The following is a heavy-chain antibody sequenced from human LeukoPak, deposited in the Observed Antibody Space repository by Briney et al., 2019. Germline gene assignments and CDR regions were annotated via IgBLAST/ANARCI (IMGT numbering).Heavy chain of an antibody. Sequence: RPGGSLRLSCAASGFTFSDYSMNWVRQAPGKGPEWLSYIVSTSHVTIYADSVMGRFTISRDNAKNSVSLQMSSLRAEDTAVYYCARVPRWYVIDYWGQGTLVTVSS. J-gene: IGHJ4*02. CDR1: GFTFSDYS. CDR3: ARVPRWYVIDY. V-gene: IGHV3-48*01. D-gene: IGHD4-23*01. CDR2: IVSTSHVT.